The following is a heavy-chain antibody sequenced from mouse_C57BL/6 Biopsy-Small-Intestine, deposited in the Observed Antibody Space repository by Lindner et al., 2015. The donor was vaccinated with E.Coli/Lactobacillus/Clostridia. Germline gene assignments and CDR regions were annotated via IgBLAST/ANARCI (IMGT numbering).Heavy chain of an antibody. V-gene: IGHV3-8*01. Sequence: VQLQESGPGLAKPSXTLSLTCSVTGYSITSDYWNWIREFPGNKLEYMGYISYSGGTYYNPFLKSRISITRDTSKNQYYLQLNSVTTEDTATYYCARLGGSSYFYFDYWGQGTTLTVSS. D-gene: IGHD1-1*01. CDR3: ARLGGSSYFYFDY. CDR2: ISYSGGT. J-gene: IGHJ2*01. CDR1: GYSITSDY.